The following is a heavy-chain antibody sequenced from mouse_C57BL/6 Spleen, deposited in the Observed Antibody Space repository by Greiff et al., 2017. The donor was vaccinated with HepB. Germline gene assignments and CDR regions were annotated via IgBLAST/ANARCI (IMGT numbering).Heavy chain of an antibody. CDR2: IDPSDSET. V-gene: IGHV1-52*01. D-gene: IGHD2-4*01. CDR1: GYTFPSSW. J-gene: IGHJ4*01. CDR3: ARSGDYDGGDY. Sequence: QVQLQQPGPGLVGPGSSLSLSSKPSGYTFPSSWFHWVKQRPIQGLDWIGNIDPSDSETNYNQKFKDKATLTVDKSSSTAYMQLSSLTSEDSAVYYCARSGDYDGGDYWGQGTSVTVSS.